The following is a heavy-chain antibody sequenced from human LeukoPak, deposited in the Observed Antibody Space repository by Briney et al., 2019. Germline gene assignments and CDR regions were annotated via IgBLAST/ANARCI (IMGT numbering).Heavy chain of an antibody. Sequence: SETLSLTCVVYGGSFSGYYWTWIRQPPGKGLEWIGEINHSGSTNYNPSLKSRVTISVDTSKNQFSLKLSSVTAADTAVYYCARGSRYYHGSGSYSDYWGQGTLVTVSS. D-gene: IGHD3-10*01. CDR3: ARGSRYYHGSGSYSDY. J-gene: IGHJ4*02. CDR1: GGSFSGYY. CDR2: INHSGST. V-gene: IGHV4-34*01.